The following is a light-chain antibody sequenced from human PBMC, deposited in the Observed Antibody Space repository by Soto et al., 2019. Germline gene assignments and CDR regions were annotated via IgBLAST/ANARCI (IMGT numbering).Light chain of an antibody. J-gene: IGLJ1*01. CDR3: CSYTSRTTYV. V-gene: IGLV2-14*01. Sequence: QSVLTQPASVSGSPGQSITISCTGTASDVGGYKYVSWYQQHPGKAPKLMIHAVSNRPSGISSRFSGSKSGNTASLTISGLQSEDEADYFCCSYTSRTTYVFGTGTKVTVL. CDR2: AVS. CDR1: ASDVGGYKY.